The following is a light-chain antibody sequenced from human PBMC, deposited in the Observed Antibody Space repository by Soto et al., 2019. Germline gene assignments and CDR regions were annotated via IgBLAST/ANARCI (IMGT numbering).Light chain of an antibody. CDR3: AAWDDSLNGVV. V-gene: IGLV1-36*01. Sequence: QSVLTQPPSVSEAPRQRVTISCSGSSSNIGNNAVNWYQQLPGKAPKLLIYYDDLLPSGVSDRFSGSKSGTSASLAISGLQSEDEADYYCAAWDDSLNGVVFDGETKVTVL. CDR1: SSNIGNNA. J-gene: IGLJ2*01. CDR2: YDD.